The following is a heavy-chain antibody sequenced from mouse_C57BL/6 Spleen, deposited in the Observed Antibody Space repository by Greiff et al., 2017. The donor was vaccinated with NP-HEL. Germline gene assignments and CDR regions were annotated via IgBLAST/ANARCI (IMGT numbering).Heavy chain of an antibody. CDR1: GYTFTSYW. Sequence: QVQLQQPGAELVKPGASVKMSCKASGYTFTSYWITWVKQRPGQGLEWIGDIYPGRGSTNYNEKFKSKATLTVDTSSSTAYMQLSSLTSEDSAVYYCARDYGNYERYFDVWGTGTTVTVSS. D-gene: IGHD2-1*01. CDR2: IYPGRGST. J-gene: IGHJ1*03. CDR3: ARDYGNYERYFDV. V-gene: IGHV1-55*01.